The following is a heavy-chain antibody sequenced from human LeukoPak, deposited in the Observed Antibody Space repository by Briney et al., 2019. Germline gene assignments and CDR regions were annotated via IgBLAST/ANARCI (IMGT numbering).Heavy chain of an antibody. D-gene: IGHD1-1*01. CDR2: LSHNGNT. CDR1: GGSISSTTYY. J-gene: IGHJ4*02. Sequence: SETLSPTCVVSGGSISSTTYYWGWIRQPPGKGLEWVGSLSHNGNTYYNPALKSRVTISGDSSKNQFSLQLTSVTAADTAFYYCARDLTTGLAYFDYWGQGALVTVSS. V-gene: IGHV4-39*07. CDR3: ARDLTTGLAYFDY.